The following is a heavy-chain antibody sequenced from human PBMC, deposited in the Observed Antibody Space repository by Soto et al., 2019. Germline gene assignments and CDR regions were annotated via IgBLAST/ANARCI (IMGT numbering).Heavy chain of an antibody. CDR1: GFTFGSYG. V-gene: IGHV3-30*18. CDR3: AKDLYGQRLGRYEVGPY. Sequence: QVPLVASGGGVVQPGRSLRLSCAASGFTFGSYGNHWVRQAPGKGMEWVEGISYDGSNEYYGDSVKGRFTISRDNSKHPRYLQMNSLSAEGTAVYYCAKDLYGQRLGRYEVGPYWGQGTLVTVSS. CDR2: ISYDGSNE. D-gene: IGHD4-17*01. J-gene: IGHJ4*02.